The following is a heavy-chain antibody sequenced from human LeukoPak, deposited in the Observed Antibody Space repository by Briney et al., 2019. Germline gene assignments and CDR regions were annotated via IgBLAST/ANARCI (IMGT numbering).Heavy chain of an antibody. Sequence: LPGGSLRLSCAASGFTFSSYGMSWVRQAPGKGLEWVSAISGSGGSTYYADSVKGRFTISRDNSKNTLYLQMNSLRAEDTAVYYCAKCLDSGSVWFGEVYYYYYMDVWGKGTTVTISS. V-gene: IGHV3-23*01. CDR3: AKCLDSGSVWFGEVYYYYYMDV. D-gene: IGHD3-10*01. CDR1: GFTFSSYG. J-gene: IGHJ6*03. CDR2: ISGSGGST.